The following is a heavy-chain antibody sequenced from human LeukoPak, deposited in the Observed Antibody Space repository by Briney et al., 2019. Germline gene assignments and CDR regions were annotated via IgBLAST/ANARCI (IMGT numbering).Heavy chain of an antibody. CDR2: INHSGST. CDR1: GGSFSGYY. V-gene: IGHV4-34*01. J-gene: IGHJ4*02. Sequence: SETLSLTCAVYGGSFSGYYWSWIRQPPGKGLEWIGEINHSGSTNYNPSLKSRVTISVDMSKNQFSLKLSSVTAADTAVYYCARILGAAAGRNFDYWGQGTLVTVSS. D-gene: IGHD6-13*01. CDR3: ARILGAAAGRNFDY.